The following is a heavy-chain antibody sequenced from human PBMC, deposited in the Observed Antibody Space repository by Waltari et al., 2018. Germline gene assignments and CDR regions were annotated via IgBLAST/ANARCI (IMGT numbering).Heavy chain of an antibody. D-gene: IGHD3-16*01. CDR2: IKSNIDGVTA. J-gene: IGHJ4*02. V-gene: IGHV3-15*01. CDR3: VMWNYAAFHY. Sequence: EVQLMESGGGLVRPGESLRLTCAASGFTFNQAWMGWVRQGPGEGLEWIGRIKSNIDGVTADYAAPVKSRFTISRDDSKNILFLQLNRLNTEDTAMYYCVMWNYAAFHYWGQGSLVTVAS. CDR1: GFTFNQAW.